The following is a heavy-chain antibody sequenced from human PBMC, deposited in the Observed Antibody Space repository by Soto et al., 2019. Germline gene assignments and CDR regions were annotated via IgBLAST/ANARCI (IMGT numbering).Heavy chain of an antibody. Sequence: GGSLRLSCAASGFRFSVYWMSWVRQAPGKGLEWVANLKGDGSEIYLVDSVKGRFTISRDNAQDSLYLQMSSLRPDDTAVYYCARSDHYYDFWGGSSGCYYYGFDVWGQGTTVTVSS. V-gene: IGHV3-7*01. CDR3: ARSDHYYDFWGGSSGCYYYGFDV. CDR2: LKGDGSEI. CDR1: GFRFSVYW. J-gene: IGHJ6*02. D-gene: IGHD3-3*01.